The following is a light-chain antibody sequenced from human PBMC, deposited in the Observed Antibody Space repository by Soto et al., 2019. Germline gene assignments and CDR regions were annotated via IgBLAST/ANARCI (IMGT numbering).Light chain of an antibody. CDR2: EVT. Sequence: QSALTQPASVSGSPGQSITISCTGTSSDVGSYNLVSWYQHHPGKVPKLLIYEVTNRPSGVSDRFSGSKSGNTASLTISGLQAEDEADYYCSSKRDSSTLFVFGTGTKLTVL. V-gene: IGLV2-14*02. J-gene: IGLJ1*01. CDR1: SSDVGSYNL. CDR3: SSKRDSSTLFV.